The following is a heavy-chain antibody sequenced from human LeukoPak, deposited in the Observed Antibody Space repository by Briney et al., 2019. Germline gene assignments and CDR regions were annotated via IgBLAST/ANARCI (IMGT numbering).Heavy chain of an antibody. CDR2: INSDGTET. CDR1: DSYW. D-gene: IGHD1-1*01. J-gene: IGHJ4*02. Sequence: PGGSLRLSCAASDSYWMHWVRQAPGKGLVWVSHINSDGTETTYADSVKGRLSVSRDNAKNTLYLQMNSLRVEDTAVYYCSRGWIMGGRTEVALEYWGQGILVTVSS. CDR3: SRGWIMGGRTEVALEY. V-gene: IGHV3-74*01.